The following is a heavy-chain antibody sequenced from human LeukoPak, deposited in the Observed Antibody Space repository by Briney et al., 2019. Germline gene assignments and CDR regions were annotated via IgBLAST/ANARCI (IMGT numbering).Heavy chain of an antibody. CDR3: ARGLVHDTSGYYSDY. CDR2: INSDDSRT. D-gene: IGHD3-22*01. J-gene: IGHJ4*01. Sequence: QAGGSLRLSCAASGFTFSAFWMHWVRQAPGKGLVWVSRINSDDSRTTYADSVKGRFTTSRDNAKNTLYLQMNSLRAEDTAVYYCARGLVHDTSGYYSDYWGQEPWSPSP. CDR1: GFTFSAFW. V-gene: IGHV3-74*01.